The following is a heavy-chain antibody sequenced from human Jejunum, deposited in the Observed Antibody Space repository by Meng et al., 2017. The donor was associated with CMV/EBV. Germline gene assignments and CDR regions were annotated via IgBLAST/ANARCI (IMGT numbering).Heavy chain of an antibody. Sequence: QGQLQESGPGLVKSSETLYLTCFGSAGSISGYYWRWIRQPAGKGLEWIGRIYTSGSTHYNPSLKSRLTMSVDLSNNQISLKLRSVTAADTAVYYCARESGSYYWFDPWGQGTLVTVSS. D-gene: IGHD1-26*01. CDR2: IYTSGST. V-gene: IGHV4-4*07. J-gene: IGHJ5*02. CDR1: AGSISGYY. CDR3: ARESGSYYWFDP.